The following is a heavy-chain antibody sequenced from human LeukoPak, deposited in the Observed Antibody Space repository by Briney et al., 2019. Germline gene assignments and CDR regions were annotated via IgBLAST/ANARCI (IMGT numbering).Heavy chain of an antibody. Sequence: ASVKVSCKASGYTFTGYYMHWVRQAPGQGLEWMGWISGNNDNSNYGQEFQGRLTMTTDSSTSIAYMELRKLRSDDTAVYYCARDGTSTDDFWGQGTLVTVSS. D-gene: IGHD2-2*01. CDR3: ARDGTSTDDF. CDR2: ISGNNDNS. V-gene: IGHV1-18*04. CDR1: GYTFTGYY. J-gene: IGHJ4*02.